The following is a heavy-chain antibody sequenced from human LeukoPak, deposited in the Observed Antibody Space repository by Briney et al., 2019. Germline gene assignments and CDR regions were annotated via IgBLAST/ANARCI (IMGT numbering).Heavy chain of an antibody. CDR1: GFTFSNYW. Sequence: GGSLRLSCAASGFTFSNYWMSWVRQAPGKGLEWVANIKQDGSEKYYVDSVKGRFTISRDNAKNSLYLQMTSLRAEDTAVYYCARGSGDYSGQGTLVTVSS. J-gene: IGHJ4*02. CDR3: ARGSGDY. V-gene: IGHV3-7*04. CDR2: IKQDGSEK.